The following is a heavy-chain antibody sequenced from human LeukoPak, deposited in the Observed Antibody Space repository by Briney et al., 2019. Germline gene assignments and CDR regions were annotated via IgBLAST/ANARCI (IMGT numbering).Heavy chain of an antibody. V-gene: IGHV4-59*01. D-gene: IGHD6-13*01. CDR3: ARGVTAASFYYYMDV. CDR1: GGSISSYY. J-gene: IGHJ6*03. Sequence: SETLSLTCTVSGGSISSYYWSWIRQPPGKGLEWIGYIYYSGSTNYNPSLKSRVTISVDTSKNQFSLKLSSVTAADTAVYYCARGVTAASFYYYMDVWAKGTTVTVSS. CDR2: IYYSGST.